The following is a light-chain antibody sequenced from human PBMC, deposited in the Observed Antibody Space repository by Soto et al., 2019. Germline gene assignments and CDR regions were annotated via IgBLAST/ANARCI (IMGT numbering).Light chain of an antibody. CDR2: DVS. J-gene: IGLJ1*01. CDR3: SSYTTRSTYG. CDR1: SSDIGGYSY. Sequence: QSALAQPASVSGSPGQSITVSCTGTSSDIGGYSYVSWYQQRPGKAPKLILYDVSDRPSGLSSRFSGSKSGNTASLTISWLQAEDEADYYCSSYTTRSTYGFGTGTKVTVL. V-gene: IGLV2-14*01.